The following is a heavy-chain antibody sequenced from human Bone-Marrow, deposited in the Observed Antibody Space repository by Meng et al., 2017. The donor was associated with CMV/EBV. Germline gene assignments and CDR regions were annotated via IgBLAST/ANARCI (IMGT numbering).Heavy chain of an antibody. CDR3: ARVFGAYYYDSSGYSGSDY. CDR2: IWYDGSNK. Sequence: GGSLRLSCAASGFTFSSYGMHWVRQAPGKGLEWVAVIWYDGSNKYYADSVKGRFTISRDNSKNTLYLQMNSLRAEDTAVYYCARVFGAYYYDSSGYSGSDYWGQGTLVTVSS. D-gene: IGHD3-22*01. V-gene: IGHV3-30*19. CDR1: GFTFSSYG. J-gene: IGHJ4*02.